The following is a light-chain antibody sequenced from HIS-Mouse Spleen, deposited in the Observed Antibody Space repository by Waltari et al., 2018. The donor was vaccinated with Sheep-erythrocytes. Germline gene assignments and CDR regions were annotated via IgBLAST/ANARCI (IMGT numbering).Light chain of an antibody. CDR3: SSYTSSSTQV. CDR1: SSDVGGYNY. CDR2: EVS. Sequence: QSALTQPASVSGSPGQSITISCTGTSSDVGGYNYVSWYQQHPGKAPNLMIYEVSNRASGVSNRFAGSKSGNTASLTISGLQAEDEADYYCSSYTSSSTQVFGGGTKLTVL. V-gene: IGLV2-14*01. J-gene: IGLJ2*01.